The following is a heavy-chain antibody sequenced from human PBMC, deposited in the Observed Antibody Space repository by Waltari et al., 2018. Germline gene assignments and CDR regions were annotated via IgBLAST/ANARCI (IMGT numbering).Heavy chain of an antibody. V-gene: IGHV3-13*01. Sequence: EVQLVESGGGLVQPGGSLRLSCAASGFTFSSYDMHWVRQATGKGLEWVSAIGTAGDTYYPGSVKGRFTSSRENAKNSLFLQMNRLRAGDTAVYYCSRAYGAIRGVLKYAFDIWGQGTMVTISS. D-gene: IGHD3-10*01. J-gene: IGHJ3*02. CDR1: GFTFSSYD. CDR2: IGTAGDT. CDR3: SRAYGAIRGVLKYAFDI.